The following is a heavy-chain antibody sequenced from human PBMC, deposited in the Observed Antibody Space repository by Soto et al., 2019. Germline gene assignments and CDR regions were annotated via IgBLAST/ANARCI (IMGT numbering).Heavy chain of an antibody. CDR3: ARHGNFDCSGGSCTGYYFDY. CDR1: GGSISSSSYY. D-gene: IGHD2-15*01. Sequence: SETLSLTCTVSGGSISSSSYYWGWIRQPPGKGLEWIGSIYYSGSTYYNPSLKSRVTISVDTSKNQFSLKLSSVTAADTAVYYCARHGNFDCSGGSCTGYYFDYWGQGTLVTVSS. V-gene: IGHV4-39*01. CDR2: IYYSGST. J-gene: IGHJ4*02.